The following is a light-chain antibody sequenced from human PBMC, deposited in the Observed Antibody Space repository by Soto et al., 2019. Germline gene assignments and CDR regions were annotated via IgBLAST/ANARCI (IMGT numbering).Light chain of an antibody. V-gene: IGLV2-8*01. CDR3: SSFAGTDSFPYV. CDR1: SSDVGAYDY. Sequence: QSVLAQPPSASGSPGQSVTISCTGTSSDVGAYDYVSWYQQHPGKAPKLMIYEINKRPSGVPDRFSGSKSGNTASLTVSGLQAEDEAEYDCSSFAGTDSFPYVFGTGTKGTVL. CDR2: EIN. J-gene: IGLJ1*01.